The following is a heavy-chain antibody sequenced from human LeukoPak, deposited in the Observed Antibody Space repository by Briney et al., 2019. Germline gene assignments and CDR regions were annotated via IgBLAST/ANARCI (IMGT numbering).Heavy chain of an antibody. V-gene: IGHV4-61*01. Sequence: SETLSLTCTVSGGSVNSGSYYWSWIRQSPGKGLEWIGYVHYSGSTNYNPSLKSRVTISVDTSKNQFSLKLSSVTAADTAVYYCARGNYYDSSGYYYWGQGTLVTVSS. D-gene: IGHD3-22*01. J-gene: IGHJ4*02. CDR3: ARGNYYDSSGYYY. CDR2: VHYSGST. CDR1: GGSVNSGSYY.